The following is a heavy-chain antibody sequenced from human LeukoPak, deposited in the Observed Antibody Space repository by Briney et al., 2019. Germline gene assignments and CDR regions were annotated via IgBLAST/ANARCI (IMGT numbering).Heavy chain of an antibody. J-gene: IGHJ4*02. CDR2: IIPMLGTP. D-gene: IGHD3-10*01. CDR1: GGTFSSYD. V-gene: IGHV1-69*06. CDR3: ARDSGERGSGSYLIAY. Sequence: SVKVSCKASGGTFSSYDISWVRQAPGQGLEWMGGIIPMLGTPNYAQKFQGRVTITADKSTSTAYMDLSSLRSEDTAVYYCARDSGERGSGSYLIAYWGQGTLVTVSS.